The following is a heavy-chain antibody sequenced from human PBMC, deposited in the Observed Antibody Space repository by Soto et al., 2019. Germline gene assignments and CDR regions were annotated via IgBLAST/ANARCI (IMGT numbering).Heavy chain of an antibody. V-gene: IGHV3-48*02. CDR3: ARLYYDSSGYPGY. D-gene: IGHD3-22*01. CDR1: AFSFSRYS. CDR2: ISSSSSTI. Sequence: ESLCPSCPASAFSFSRYSIKWVRQAPGKGLEWVSYISSSSSTIYYAESVKGRFTISRGNVKNALYLQMNGLRDEDTAVYYCARLYYDSSGYPGYWGQGILVTVSS. J-gene: IGHJ4*02.